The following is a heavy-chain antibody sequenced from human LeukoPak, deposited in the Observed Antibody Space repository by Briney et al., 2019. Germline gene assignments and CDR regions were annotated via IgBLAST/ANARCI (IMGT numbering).Heavy chain of an antibody. CDR1: GYTFTSYA. J-gene: IGHJ6*02. CDR2: INAGNGNT. V-gene: IGHV1-3*01. D-gene: IGHD3-3*01. CDR3: ATTYYDFWSGNSYYYYGMDV. Sequence: ASVTVSCKASGYTFTSYAMHWVRQAPGQRLEWMGWINAGNGNTKYSQKFQGRVTITRDTSASTAYMELSSLRSEDTAVYYCATTYYDFWSGNSYYYYGMDVWGQGTTVTVSS.